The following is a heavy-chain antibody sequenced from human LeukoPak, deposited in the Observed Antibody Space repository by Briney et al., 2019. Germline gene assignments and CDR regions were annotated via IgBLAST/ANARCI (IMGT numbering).Heavy chain of an antibody. CDR1: GFTVSSDG. Sequence: PGGSLRLSCAASGFTVSSDGMHWVRQAAGKGLERVAFIRYDGSNKYYADSVKGRFTISRDNSKNTLYLQMNSLRAEDTAVYYCAKDFYGDYSGSCFDYWGQGTLVTVSS. CDR2: IRYDGSNK. D-gene: IGHD4-17*01. CDR3: AKDFYGDYSGSCFDY. J-gene: IGHJ4*02. V-gene: IGHV3-30*02.